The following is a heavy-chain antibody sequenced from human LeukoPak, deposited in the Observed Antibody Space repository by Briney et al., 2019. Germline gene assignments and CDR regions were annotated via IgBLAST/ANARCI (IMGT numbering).Heavy chain of an antibody. J-gene: IGHJ2*01. Sequence: SETLSLTCIVSGYSISSGSFWGWIRQPPGKGLEWIGSFYHSGRPDYNPSLKSRVTISVDTSKNQFSLKLNSVIAADAAVYYCVREPWGSIWRQIWYFVLWGRGNLVTVSS. D-gene: IGHD6-13*01. CDR3: VREPWGSIWRQIWYFVL. V-gene: IGHV4-38-2*02. CDR2: FYHSGRP. CDR1: GYSISSGSF.